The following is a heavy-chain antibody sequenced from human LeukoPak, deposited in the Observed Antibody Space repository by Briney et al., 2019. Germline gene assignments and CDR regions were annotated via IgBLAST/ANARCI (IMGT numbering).Heavy chain of an antibody. J-gene: IGHJ4*02. CDR3: ARGSSGTYDMGY. CDR1: GFTVSSNY. CDR2: IYSGGST. D-gene: IGHD1-26*01. V-gene: IGHV3-66*01. Sequence: GGSLRLSCAASGFTVSSNYMRWVRQAPGKGLEWVSVIYSGGSTYYAESVKGRFTISRDNSKNTLFLQMNGLRAEDTAVYYCARGSSGTYDMGYWGQGTLVTVPS.